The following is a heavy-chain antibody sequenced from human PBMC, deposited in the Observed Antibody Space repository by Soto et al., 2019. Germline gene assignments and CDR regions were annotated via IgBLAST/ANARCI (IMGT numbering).Heavy chain of an antibody. CDR2: IYHSGST. J-gene: IGHJ6*02. CDR3: ARAGNYYHSSGSYLGYYGMDV. Sequence: SETLSLTCAVSGGSISSSNWWSWVRQPPGKGLEWIGEIYHSGSTNYNPSLKSRVTISVDKSKNQFSLKLSSVTAADTAVYYCARAGNYYHSSGSYLGYYGMDVWGQGTTVTVSS. V-gene: IGHV4-4*02. CDR1: GGSISSSNW. D-gene: IGHD3-22*01.